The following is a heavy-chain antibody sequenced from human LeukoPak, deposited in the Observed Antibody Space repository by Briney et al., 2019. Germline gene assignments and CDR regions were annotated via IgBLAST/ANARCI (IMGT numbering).Heavy chain of an antibody. Sequence: ASVKVSCKASGGTFSSYAVNWVRQAPGQGLEWMGRINPNSGGTNYAQKFQGRVTMTRDTSISTAYMELSRLRSDDTAVYYCARDLVRITMIVGGHDNWFDPWGQGTLVTVSS. CDR3: ARDLVRITMIVGGHDNWFDP. D-gene: IGHD3-22*01. CDR1: GGTFSSYA. J-gene: IGHJ5*02. V-gene: IGHV1-2*06. CDR2: INPNSGGT.